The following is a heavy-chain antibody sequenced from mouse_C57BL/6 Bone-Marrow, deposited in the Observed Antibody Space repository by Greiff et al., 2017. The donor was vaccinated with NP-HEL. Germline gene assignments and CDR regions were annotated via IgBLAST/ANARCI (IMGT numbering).Heavy chain of an antibody. Sequence: QVQLKESGAELVRPGTSVKMSCKASGYTFTNYWIGWAKQRPGHGLEWIGDIYPGGGYTNYNEKFKGKATLTAYKSSSTAYMQFSSLTSEDSAIYYCSRSLYGNILFDYWGQGTTLTVSS. CDR2: IYPGGGYT. V-gene: IGHV1-63*01. D-gene: IGHD2-1*01. CDR3: SRSLYGNILFDY. J-gene: IGHJ2*01. CDR1: GYTFTNYW.